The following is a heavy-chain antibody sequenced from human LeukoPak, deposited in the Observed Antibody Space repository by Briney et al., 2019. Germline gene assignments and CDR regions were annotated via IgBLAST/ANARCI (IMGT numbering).Heavy chain of an antibody. Sequence: GGSLRLSCAASGFTFSSYGMHWVRQAPGKGLEWVAVIWYDGSNKYYAGSVKGRFTISRDNSKNTLYLQMNSLRAEDTAVYYCASGSYYMGSFDYWGQGTLVTVSS. J-gene: IGHJ4*02. D-gene: IGHD3-10*01. CDR1: GFTFSSYG. CDR3: ASGSYYMGSFDY. V-gene: IGHV3-33*01. CDR2: IWYDGSNK.